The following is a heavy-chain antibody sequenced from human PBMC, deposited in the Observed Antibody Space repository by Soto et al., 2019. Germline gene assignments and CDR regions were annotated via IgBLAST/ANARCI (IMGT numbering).Heavy chain of an antibody. D-gene: IGHD3-10*01. CDR2: IYYSGST. Sequence: PSETLSLTCAVYGGSFSGYYWSWIRQHPGKGLEWIGYIYYSGSTYYNPSLKSRVTISVDTSKNQFSLKLSSVTAADTAVYYCNIWFGERWFDPWGQGTLVTVSS. CDR1: GGSFSGYY. V-gene: IGHV4-31*11. J-gene: IGHJ5*02. CDR3: NIWFGERWFDP.